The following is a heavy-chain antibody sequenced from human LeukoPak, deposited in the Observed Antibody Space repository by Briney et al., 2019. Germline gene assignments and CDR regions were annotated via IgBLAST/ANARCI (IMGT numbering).Heavy chain of an antibody. CDR2: ISGSGDTT. CDR3: ATLPSTKFPYGNNYGYLFKY. CDR1: GFSFRTYA. D-gene: IGHD5-18*01. Sequence: GGSLRLSCAASGFSFRTYAMSWVRQAPGKGLEWVSTISGSGDTTYYADSVKGRFTISRDNSTNTLFLQMNSLRAEDTAIYYCATLPSTKFPYGNNYGYLFKYWGQGNLVTVSS. V-gene: IGHV3-23*01. J-gene: IGHJ4*02.